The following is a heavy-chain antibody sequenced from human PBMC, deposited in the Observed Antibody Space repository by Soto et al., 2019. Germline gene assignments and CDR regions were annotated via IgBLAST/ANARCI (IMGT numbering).Heavy chain of an antibody. CDR2: INAGNGNT. D-gene: IGHD5-12*01. V-gene: IGHV1-3*01. Sequence: GASVKVSCKASGYTFTSYAMHWVRQAPGQRLEWMGWINAGNGNTKYSQKFQGRVTITRDTSASTAYMELSSLRSEDTAVYYCARSRDSGYDYAFDYWGQGTLVTVSS. CDR3: ARSRDSGYDYAFDY. CDR1: GYTFTSYA. J-gene: IGHJ4*02.